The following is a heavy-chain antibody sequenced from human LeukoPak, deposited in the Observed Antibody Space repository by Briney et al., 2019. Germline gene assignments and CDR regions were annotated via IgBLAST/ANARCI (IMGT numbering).Heavy chain of an antibody. CDR1: GFTFSSSA. V-gene: IGHV3-33*06. CDR2: IWYDGSNK. J-gene: IGHJ4*02. CDR3: AKSYYDSSGYDYFDY. Sequence: AGGSLRLSCAASGFTFSSSAMHWVRQAPGKGLEWVAVIWYDGSNKYYADSVKGRFTISRDNSKNKLYLQMNSLRAEDTAVYYCAKSYYDSSGYDYFDYWGQGTLVTVSS. D-gene: IGHD3-22*01.